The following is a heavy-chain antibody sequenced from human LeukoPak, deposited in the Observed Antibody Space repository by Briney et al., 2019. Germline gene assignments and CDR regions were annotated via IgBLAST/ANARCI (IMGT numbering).Heavy chain of an antibody. D-gene: IGHD5-18*01. CDR1: GGSISSYY. CDR2: IYTSGST. V-gene: IGHV4-4*07. CDR3: ARTTEGGYTYDYFYYYYMDV. J-gene: IGHJ6*03. Sequence: SETLSLTCTVSGGSISSYYWSWIRQPAGKGLEWIGRIYTSGSTNYNPSLKSRVTMSVDTSKNQFSLKLSSVTAADTAVYYCARTTEGGYTYDYFYYYYMDVWGKGTTVTVSS.